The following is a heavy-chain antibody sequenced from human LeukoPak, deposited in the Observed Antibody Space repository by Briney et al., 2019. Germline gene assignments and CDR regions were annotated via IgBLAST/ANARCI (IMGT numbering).Heavy chain of an antibody. Sequence: SETLSLTCAVSGGSISSSNGWSWVRQPPGKGLEWIGEIYHSGSTNYNPSLKSRVTISVDKSKNQFSLKLSSVTAADTAVYYCARWGSWIQLWSGYWGQGTLVTVSS. CDR1: GGSISSSNG. CDR2: IYHSGST. J-gene: IGHJ4*02. V-gene: IGHV4-4*02. CDR3: ARWGSWIQLWSGY. D-gene: IGHD5-18*01.